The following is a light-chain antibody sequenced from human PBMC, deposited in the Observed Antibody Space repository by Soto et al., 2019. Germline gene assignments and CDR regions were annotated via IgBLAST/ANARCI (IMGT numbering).Light chain of an antibody. CDR2: KAS. CDR1: QSISSW. J-gene: IGKJ1*01. V-gene: IGKV1-5*03. CDR3: QQYNSYSMA. Sequence: DIQMTQSPSTLSASVGDSVTITCRASQSISSWLAWYQQKPGKAPKLLIYKASSLASGVPSRFSGRGSGTEFTLNISSLQPDDFATYYCQQYNSYSMAFGQGTKVEIK.